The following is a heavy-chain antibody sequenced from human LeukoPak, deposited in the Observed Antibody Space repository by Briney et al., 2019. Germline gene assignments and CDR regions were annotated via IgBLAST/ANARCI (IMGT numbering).Heavy chain of an antibody. Sequence: GGSLRLSCAASGFTFSDYYMTWIRQAPGKGLEWVSYIRSSGTTKFYADSVKGRFTISRDNAKNSLYLQMNSLRAEDAAVYYCARDRGAIPATDSWGQGILVTVSS. CDR1: GFTFSDYY. CDR3: ARDRGAIPATDS. J-gene: IGHJ4*02. D-gene: IGHD3-10*01. CDR2: IRSSGTTK. V-gene: IGHV3-11*01.